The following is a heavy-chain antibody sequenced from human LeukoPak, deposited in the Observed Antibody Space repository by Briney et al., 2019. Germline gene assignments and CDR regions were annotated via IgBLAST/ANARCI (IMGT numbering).Heavy chain of an antibody. V-gene: IGHV3-11*01. D-gene: IGHD1-7*01. Sequence: GGSLRLSCAASGFTFSDYYMSWIRQAPGKGLEWVSYISSSGSTIYYADSVKGRFTISRDNAKNSLYLQMNSLRAEGTAVYYCARDAERYNWNYLAWFDPWGQGTLVTVSS. CDR2: ISSSGSTI. CDR3: ARDAERYNWNYLAWFDP. CDR1: GFTFSDYY. J-gene: IGHJ5*02.